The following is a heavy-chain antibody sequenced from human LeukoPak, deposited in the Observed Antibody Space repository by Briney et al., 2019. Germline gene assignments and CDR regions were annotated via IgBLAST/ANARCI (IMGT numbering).Heavy chain of an antibody. CDR3: ARSQNYYGSGDY. V-gene: IGHV4-61*03. J-gene: IGHJ4*02. Sequence: SETLSLTCTVSGASVNSGSHYWSWFRQPPGKGLEWIGYMYYSGTTNYNPSLEGRVTISVDTSKNHFSVKLSSVTAADTAVYYCARSQNYYGSGDYWSQGTLVTVSS. CDR2: MYYSGTT. CDR1: GASVNSGSHY. D-gene: IGHD3-10*01.